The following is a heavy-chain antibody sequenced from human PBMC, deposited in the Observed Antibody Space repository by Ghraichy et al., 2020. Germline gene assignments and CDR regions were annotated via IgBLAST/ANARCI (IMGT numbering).Heavy chain of an antibody. D-gene: IGHD3-3*01. CDR3: ARPNREYYDFWSGYYRN. V-gene: IGHV3-48*02. J-gene: IGHJ4*02. Sequence: GGSLRLSCAASGFTFSSYSMSWVRQAPGKGLEWVSYISSSSTIYYADSVKGRFTISRDNAKNSLHLQMNSLRDEDTAVYYCARPNREYYDFWSGYYRNWGQGTLVTVSS. CDR1: GFTFSSYS. CDR2: ISSSSTI.